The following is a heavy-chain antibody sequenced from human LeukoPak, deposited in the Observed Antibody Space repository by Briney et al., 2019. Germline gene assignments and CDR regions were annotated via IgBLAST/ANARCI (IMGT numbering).Heavy chain of an antibody. CDR1: GYTFTSYG. J-gene: IGHJ5*02. Sequence: ASVKVSCTASGYTFTSYGISWGRQAPGQGLEWRGGINAYNGNTNYTHKRQCRIIRTTDTSTSTPYMKLRRLSTVDTAVYYCARYYYGTGSYYNRNWFDPWGQGTLVTVSS. CDR2: INAYNGNT. V-gene: IGHV1-18*01. D-gene: IGHD3-10*01. CDR3: ARYYYGTGSYYNRNWFDP.